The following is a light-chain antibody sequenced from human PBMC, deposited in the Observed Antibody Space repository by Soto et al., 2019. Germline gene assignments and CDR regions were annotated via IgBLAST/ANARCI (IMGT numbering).Light chain of an antibody. J-gene: IGKJ3*01. CDR3: HQFGSSPLDT. V-gene: IGKV3-20*01. CDR2: RAS. CDR1: QTISRRF. Sequence: EIVLTQSPGTLSLSPGERSTLSCRASQTISRRFLAWYQQKPGQAPRLLIYRASRSAPGIPDRFSGSGSWTDFTLTISRLEPEDFAVYYCHQFGSSPLDTFGPGTKVEIK.